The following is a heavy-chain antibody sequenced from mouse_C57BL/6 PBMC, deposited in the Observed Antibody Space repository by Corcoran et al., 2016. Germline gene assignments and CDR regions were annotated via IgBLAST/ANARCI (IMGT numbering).Heavy chain of an antibody. Sequence: EVQLQQSGPELVKPGASVKISCKASGYTFTDYYMNWVKQSHGKSLEWIGDINPNNGGTSYNQKFKGKATLTVDKSSSIAYMELRSLTSEDSAVYYCARGYSRYFDYWGQGTTLTVSS. CDR1: GYTFTDYY. V-gene: IGHV1-26*01. CDR3: ARGYSRYFDY. CDR2: INPNNGGT. D-gene: IGHD2-3*01. J-gene: IGHJ2*01.